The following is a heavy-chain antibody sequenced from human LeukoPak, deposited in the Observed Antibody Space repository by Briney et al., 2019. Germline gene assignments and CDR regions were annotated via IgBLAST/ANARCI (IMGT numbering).Heavy chain of an antibody. CDR1: GFSFRSCW. D-gene: IGHD3-3*01. V-gene: IGHV3-74*01. J-gene: IGHJ3*01. CDR2: INGDGSTT. CDR3: ASLVGGYYPPVEAFDV. Sequence: TGGSLRHSRAASGFSFRSCWMHWVRQAPGKELVWVSRINGDGSTTNYADSVRGRFTISRDNAKNTLYLQMNSLRADDSAVYFCASLVGGYYPPVEAFDVWGQGTMVTVSS.